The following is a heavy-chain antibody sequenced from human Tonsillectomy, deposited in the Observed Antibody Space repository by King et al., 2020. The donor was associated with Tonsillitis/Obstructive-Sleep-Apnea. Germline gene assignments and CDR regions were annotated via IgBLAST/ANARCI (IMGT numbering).Heavy chain of an antibody. Sequence: VQLVESGGGLVKPGGSLRLSCAASGFAFHYYTLEWVRQAPGRGREWVSSIDSTGNHIYNADSVKGRFTVSRDNTKNSLYLQMPGLRAEEPAVYYCARALSTAYLDSWGQGTLVTVSS. V-gene: IGHV3-21*01. CDR2: IDSTGNHI. CDR1: GFAFHYYT. J-gene: IGHJ4*02. CDR3: ARALSTAYLDS.